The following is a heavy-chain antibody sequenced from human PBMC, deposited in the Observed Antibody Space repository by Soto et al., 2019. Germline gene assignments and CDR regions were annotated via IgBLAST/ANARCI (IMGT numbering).Heavy chain of an antibody. CDR3: ARGPYYSGMDV. CDR1: GFTVSSNY. J-gene: IGHJ6*02. V-gene: IGHV3-53*02. Sequence: EVQLVETGGGLIQPGGSLRLSCAASGFTVSSNYLSWVRQAPGKGLEWASLIYSDGTTYYADSVKGRFTISRDNSKNTVYLQMNSLRADDTAVYYCARGPYYSGMDVWGQGTTVTVSS. CDR2: IYSDGTT.